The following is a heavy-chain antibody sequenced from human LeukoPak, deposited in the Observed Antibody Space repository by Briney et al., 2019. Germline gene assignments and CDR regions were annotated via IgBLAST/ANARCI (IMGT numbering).Heavy chain of an antibody. V-gene: IGHV3-23*01. CDR1: GFTFTSYG. CDR2: ISGSGGST. CDR3: AKVSVAADDYVWGSYRTGLGYFDY. Sequence: GRSLRLSCAASGFTFTSYGMHWVRQAPGKGLEWVSAISGSGGSTYYADSVKGRFTISRDNSKNTLYPQMNSLRAEDTAVYYCAKVSVAADDYVWGSYRTGLGYFDYWGQGTLVTVSS. D-gene: IGHD3-16*02. J-gene: IGHJ4*02.